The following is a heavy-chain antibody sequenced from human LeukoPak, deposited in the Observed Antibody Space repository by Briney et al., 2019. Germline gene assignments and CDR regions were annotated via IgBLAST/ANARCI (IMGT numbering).Heavy chain of an antibody. J-gene: IGHJ6*03. CDR2: INPSGGST. CDR1: GYTFTSYY. D-gene: IGHD4-11*01. V-gene: IGHV1-46*03. Sequence: GASVKVSCXASGYTFTSYYMHWVRLAPGQGLEWMGIINPSGGSTGYAQKFQGRVTMTRDTSTSTVYMELSSLRSEDTAVYYCARERGPRDLQQSYYYYMDVWGKGTTVTVSS. CDR3: ARERGPRDLQQSYYYYMDV.